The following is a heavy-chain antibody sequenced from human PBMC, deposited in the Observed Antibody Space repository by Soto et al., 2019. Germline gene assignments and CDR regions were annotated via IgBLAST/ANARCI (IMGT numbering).Heavy chain of an antibody. D-gene: IGHD3-16*01. J-gene: IGHJ3*02. V-gene: IGHV3-48*02. CDR2: ISSSSSTI. CDR1: GFTFSSYS. CDR3: ASDSGGRNWAFDI. Sequence: PGGSLKLSYAASGFTFSSYSMNWVRQAPGEGLEWVSYISSSSSTIYYADSVKDRFTISRDNAKNSLYLQMNSLRDEDTAVYYCASDSGGRNWAFDIWGQGTMVTVSS.